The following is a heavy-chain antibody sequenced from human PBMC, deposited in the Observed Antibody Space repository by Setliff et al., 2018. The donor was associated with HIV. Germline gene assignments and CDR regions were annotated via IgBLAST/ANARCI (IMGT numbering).Heavy chain of an antibody. J-gene: IGHJ6*02. V-gene: IGHV1-2*06. CDR3: ARGRTNSSYYNFWSAYSSTMDV. CDR2: LNPNSGDT. CDR1: GYTFTGYY. D-gene: IGHD3-3*01. Sequence: ASVKVSCKASGYTFTGYYMHWVRQAPGQGLEWMGRLNPNSGDTNYAQKFQGRVTMTRDTSISTGYMEVSRLRSDDAAVYYCARGRTNSSYYNFWSAYSSTMDVWGHGTTVTVSS.